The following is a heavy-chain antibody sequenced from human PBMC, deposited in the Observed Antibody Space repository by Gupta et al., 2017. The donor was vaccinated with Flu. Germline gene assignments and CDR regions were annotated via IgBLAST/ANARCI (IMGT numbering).Heavy chain of an antibody. CDR3: ARVVSASYYCFDH. J-gene: IGHJ4*02. CDR1: GFSFGDYA. CDR2: ISYSGGST. V-gene: IGHV3-23*01. Sequence: EVQLLQSGGGLVQPGGSLRPSCAASGFSFGDYAMGWVRQAPGKGPEWVSGISYSGGSTYDGVSVKGRFTISRDKSNSTLHLQMNNLRPEDTAVYYCARVVSASYYCFDHWGQGTLVTVS. D-gene: IGHD1-26*01.